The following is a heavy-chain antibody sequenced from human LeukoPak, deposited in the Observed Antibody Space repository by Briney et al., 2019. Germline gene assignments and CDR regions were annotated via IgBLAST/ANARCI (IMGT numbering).Heavy chain of an antibody. CDR2: ISGVTTNT. CDR3: AKHNTGNYYDY. D-gene: IGHD1-26*01. J-gene: IGHJ4*02. CDR1: GFTFSSCA. V-gene: IGHV3-23*01. Sequence: PGGSLRLSCAASGFTFSSCAMSWVRQAPGKGLEWVSTISGVTTNTYYADSVKGRFTISRDNSKNTLSLRMSSLRAEDAAVYYCAKHNTGNYYDYWGQGALVTVSS.